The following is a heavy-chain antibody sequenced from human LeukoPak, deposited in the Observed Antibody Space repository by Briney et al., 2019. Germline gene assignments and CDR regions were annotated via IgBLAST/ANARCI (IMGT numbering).Heavy chain of an antibody. CDR3: ATYRQVLLPFES. J-gene: IGHJ4*02. D-gene: IGHD2-8*02. CDR2: IRYDGSNK. CDR1: GFTFSSYG. Sequence: GGSLRLSCAASGFTFSSYGMHWVRQAPGKGLEWVAFIRYDGSNKYYADSVKGRFTISRDNSKNTLYLQMNSLRAEDTAVYYCATYRQVLLPFESWGQGTLVTVSS. V-gene: IGHV3-30*02.